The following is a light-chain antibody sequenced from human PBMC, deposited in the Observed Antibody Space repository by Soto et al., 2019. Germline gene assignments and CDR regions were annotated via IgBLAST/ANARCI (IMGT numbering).Light chain of an antibody. Sequence: EIVLTPSPATLSLSPGERATLSCRASQSVSSSYLAWYQQKPGQAPRLLIYGASSRATGIPDRFSGSGSETDFTLTISRLEPEDFAVYYCQQYGSSGTFGQGTKVDIK. CDR1: QSVSSSY. CDR2: GAS. J-gene: IGKJ1*01. CDR3: QQYGSSGT. V-gene: IGKV3-20*01.